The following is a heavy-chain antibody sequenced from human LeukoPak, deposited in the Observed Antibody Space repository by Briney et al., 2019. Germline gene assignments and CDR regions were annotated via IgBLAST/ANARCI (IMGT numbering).Heavy chain of an antibody. CDR2: ISGSGSST. D-gene: IGHD4-17*01. V-gene: IGHV3-23*01. CDR1: GFTFSSSA. CDR3: ANRGRSVSLR. Sequence: GGSLRLSCAASGFTFSSSAMSWVRQAPGKGLEWVSSISGSGSSTYYVDSVKGRFTISRDNSKNTLYLQMNSLRAEDTAVYYCANRGRSVSLRWGQGTLVTVSS. J-gene: IGHJ4*02.